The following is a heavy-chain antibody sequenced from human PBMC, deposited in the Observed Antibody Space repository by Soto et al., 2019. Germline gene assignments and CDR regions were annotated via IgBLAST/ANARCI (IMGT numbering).Heavy chain of an antibody. CDR2: ISTAGSKT. J-gene: IGHJ1*01. Sequence: GSPGLSGVAPEFTLSSYWMYGVRQVPGKGLLWVSRISTAGSKTEYADSVKGRFTISRDNTKSAMYLQMDSLRVEDMGVYYCARGPGHGGSYFEHWGQGT. V-gene: IGHV3-74*03. CDR3: ARGPGHGGSYFEH. D-gene: IGHD5-12*01. CDR1: EFTLSSYW.